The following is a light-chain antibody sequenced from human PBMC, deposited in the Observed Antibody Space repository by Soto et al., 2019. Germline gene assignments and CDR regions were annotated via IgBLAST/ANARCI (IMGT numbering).Light chain of an antibody. CDR1: QNLGTLY. CDR3: QQYAGSPRT. Sequence: EIVLTQSPGSLSLSQGERGTLSCRASQNLGTLYLAWFQQKSGQAPRLLIYSASRRATGIPDRFTGSGSGTDFTLTINRVEPEDFAVYFCQQYAGSPRTFGQGTKVDNK. J-gene: IGKJ1*01. CDR2: SAS. V-gene: IGKV3-20*01.